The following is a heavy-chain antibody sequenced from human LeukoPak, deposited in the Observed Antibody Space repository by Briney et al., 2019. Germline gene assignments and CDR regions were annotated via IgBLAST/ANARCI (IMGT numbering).Heavy chain of an antibody. D-gene: IGHD5-12*01. Sequence: SETLSLTCAVYGGSFSGYYWSWIRQPPGKGLEWIGEINHSGSTNYNPSLKSRVTISVDTSKNQFSLKLSSVTAADTAVYYCARSDPPTRWGQGTLVTVSP. V-gene: IGHV4-34*01. J-gene: IGHJ4*02. CDR2: INHSGST. CDR1: GGSFSGYY. CDR3: ARSDPPTR.